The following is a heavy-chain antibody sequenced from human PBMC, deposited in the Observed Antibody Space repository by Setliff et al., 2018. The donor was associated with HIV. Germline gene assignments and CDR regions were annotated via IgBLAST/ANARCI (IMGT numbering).Heavy chain of an antibody. V-gene: IGHV4-34*12. D-gene: IGHD3-10*01. Sequence: SETLSLTCAVYGGSFSGYYWTWIRQPPGRGLEWIGEIIHSGGTNYNRSLKSRVTISVDTSKNQFSLKLYSVTAADTAVYYCARAYFGSGIYYWGQGTLVTVSS. CDR2: IIHSGGT. J-gene: IGHJ4*02. CDR1: GGSFSGYY. CDR3: ARAYFGSGIYY.